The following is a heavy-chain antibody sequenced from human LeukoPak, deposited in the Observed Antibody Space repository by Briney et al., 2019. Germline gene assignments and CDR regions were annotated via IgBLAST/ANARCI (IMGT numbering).Heavy chain of an antibody. CDR2: IKSKTDGGTT. D-gene: IGHD3-22*01. CDR1: GFTFSSAW. CDR3: AKAYYDSSGIRYSDY. V-gene: IGHV3-15*01. J-gene: IGHJ4*02. Sequence: GGSLRLSCAASGFTFSSAWMAWVRQAPGKGLEWVGRIKSKTDGGTTDYAAPVKGRFTISRDYSKNTLYLQMNSLKTEDTAVYYCAKAYYDSSGIRYSDYWGQGTLVTVSS.